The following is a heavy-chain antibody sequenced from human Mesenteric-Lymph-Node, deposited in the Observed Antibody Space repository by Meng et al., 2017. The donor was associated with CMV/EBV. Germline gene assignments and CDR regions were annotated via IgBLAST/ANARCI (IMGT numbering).Heavy chain of an antibody. CDR1: SISSYY. D-gene: IGHD2-2*01. CDR2: VYYSGST. V-gene: IGHV4-59*01. CDR3: ARGAFYCSSTSCYKQLADS. J-gene: IGHJ4*02. Sequence: SISSYYWSWIRQPPGKGLEWIGYVYYSGSTNYNPSLKSRVTISVDTSKNLFSLRLSSVTAADTAVYYCARGAFYCSSTSCYKQLADSWGQGTLVTVSS.